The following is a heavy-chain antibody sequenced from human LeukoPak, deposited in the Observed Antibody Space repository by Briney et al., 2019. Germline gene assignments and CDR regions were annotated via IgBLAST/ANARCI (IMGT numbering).Heavy chain of an antibody. Sequence: SVKVSCKASGGTFSSYAVSWVRQAPGQGLEWMGGIIPIFGTANYAQKFQGRVRITTDESTSTAYMELSSLRSEDTAVYYCARGPELERFDYWGQGTLVTVSS. V-gene: IGHV1-69*05. CDR1: GGTFSSYA. J-gene: IGHJ4*02. CDR3: ARGPELERFDY. CDR2: IIPIFGTA. D-gene: IGHD1-1*01.